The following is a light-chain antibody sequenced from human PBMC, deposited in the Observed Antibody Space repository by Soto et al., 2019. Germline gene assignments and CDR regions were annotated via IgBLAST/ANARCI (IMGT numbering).Light chain of an antibody. CDR3: QQYNDWPPRWT. CDR1: QSVSTY. Sequence: EIVMTQSPATLSVSPGGRATLSCRASQSVSTYLAWYQQKPGQAPRLLFYSASTKATGIPARFSGGGSGTEFTLTISSLQSEDFAVYICQQYNDWPPRWTFGQGTKVEIK. J-gene: IGKJ1*01. CDR2: SAS. V-gene: IGKV3-15*01.